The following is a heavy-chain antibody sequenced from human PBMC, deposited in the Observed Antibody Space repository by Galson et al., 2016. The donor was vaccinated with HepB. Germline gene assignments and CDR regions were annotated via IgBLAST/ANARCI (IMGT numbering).Heavy chain of an antibody. V-gene: IGHV1-58*01. CDR3: AVRTHTYASPYFDY. D-gene: IGHD3-16*01. J-gene: IGHJ4*02. CDR1: GFTFGRSA. CDR2: IVAGSGDT. Sequence: SVKVSCKASGFTFGRSAVQWVRQARGQRLEWIGWIVAGSGDTNYVQKFQERVTITRDMSTSTAYMELSSLRSEDPAVYYCAVRTHTYASPYFDYWGQGTLVTVAS.